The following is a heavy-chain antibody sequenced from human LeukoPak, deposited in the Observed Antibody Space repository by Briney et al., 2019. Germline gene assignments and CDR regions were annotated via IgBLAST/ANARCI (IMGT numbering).Heavy chain of an antibody. J-gene: IGHJ4*02. Sequence: GRSLRLSCAASGFTFSSYGMHWVRQAPGKGLEWVAVIWYDGSNKYYADSVKGRFTISRDNSKNTLYLQMNSLRAEDTALYYCARPLSPHLPEWLNYWGQGTLVTVSS. D-gene: IGHD3-3*01. CDR3: ARPLSPHLPEWLNY. CDR1: GFTFSSYG. CDR2: IWYDGSNK. V-gene: IGHV3-33*01.